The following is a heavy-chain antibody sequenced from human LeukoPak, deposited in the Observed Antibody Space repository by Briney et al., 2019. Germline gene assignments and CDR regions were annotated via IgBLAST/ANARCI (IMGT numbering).Heavy chain of an antibody. CDR1: GYTLTDFY. D-gene: IGHD3-22*01. CDR2: INPKSGDT. CDR3: ARGGHYYFDRSGYLNGAFAI. Sequence: ASVKVSCKASGYTLTDFYIHCVRQAPGQGLEWMGWINPKSGDTNYAQKFQGRVTVTTDTSINTAYMELSRLRSDDTALYYCARGGHYYFDRSGYLNGAFAIWGQGTLVTVSS. V-gene: IGHV1-2*02. J-gene: IGHJ3*02.